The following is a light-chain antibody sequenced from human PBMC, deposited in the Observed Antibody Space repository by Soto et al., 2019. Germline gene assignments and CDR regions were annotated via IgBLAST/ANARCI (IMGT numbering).Light chain of an antibody. CDR1: QSISVW. CDR3: QQSNNWPDT. J-gene: IGKJ4*01. CDR2: KAS. V-gene: IGKV1-5*03. Sequence: DIQMTQSPSTLSASVGDRVTITCRASQSISVWLAWYQQKAGKAPNLLIYKASRLESGVPSRFSGSGSETEFTLTISSLQSEDFAVYYCQQSNNWPDTFGGGTKVDIK.